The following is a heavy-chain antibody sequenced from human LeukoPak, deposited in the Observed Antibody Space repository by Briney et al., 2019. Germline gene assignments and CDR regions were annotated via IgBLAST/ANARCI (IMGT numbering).Heavy chain of an antibody. V-gene: IGHV3-11*05. CDR3: ATVTWAGDRG. CDR2: ISSSSSYT. J-gene: IGHJ4*02. Sequence: GGPLRLSCAASGFTFSDYYMSWIRQAPGKGLEWVSYISSSSSYTNYADSVKGRFTISRDNAKNSLYLQMNSLRDEDTAVYYCATVTWAGDRGWGQGTLVTVSS. D-gene: IGHD2-21*02. CDR1: GFTFSDYY.